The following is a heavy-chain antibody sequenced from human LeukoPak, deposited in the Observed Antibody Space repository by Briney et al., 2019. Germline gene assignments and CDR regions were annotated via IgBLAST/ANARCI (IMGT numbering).Heavy chain of an antibody. CDR2: TYYRSRWYN. CDR1: GDSVSSNTAA. V-gene: IGHV6-1*01. D-gene: IGHD1-1*01. Sequence: SQTLSLTCAISGDSVSSNTAAWDWIRQSPSRGLEWLGRTYYRSRWYNEYAISVKSRVTINPDTSKNHFSLQLNSVTPEDTAVYYCARGGRSFDSWGQGTLVTVSS. J-gene: IGHJ4*02. CDR3: ARGGRSFDS.